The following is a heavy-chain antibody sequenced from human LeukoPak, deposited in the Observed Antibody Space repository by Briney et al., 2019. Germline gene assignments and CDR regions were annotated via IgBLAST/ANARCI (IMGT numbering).Heavy chain of an antibody. Sequence: GGSLRLSCAASGFTFSSYAMSWVRQAPGKGLEWVSTIRGSGGSTYYAGSVKGRFTISRDNSKNTLYLQMNSLRAEDTAVYYCAKSTTVTTERVYYFDYWGQGTLVTVSS. CDR2: IRGSGGST. V-gene: IGHV3-23*01. D-gene: IGHD4-17*01. CDR3: AKSTTVTTERVYYFDY. J-gene: IGHJ4*02. CDR1: GFTFSSYA.